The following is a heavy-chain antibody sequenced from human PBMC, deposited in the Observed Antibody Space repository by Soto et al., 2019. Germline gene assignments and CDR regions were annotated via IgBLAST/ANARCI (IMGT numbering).Heavy chain of an antibody. CDR3: ARGITLPTPLDY. CDR2: INPSGGYT. J-gene: IGHJ4*02. D-gene: IGHD1-20*01. V-gene: IGHV1-46*01. CDR1: GYTFTSYY. Sequence: ASVKVSCKASGYTFTSYYMNWVRQAPGQGLEWLGIINPSGGYTTYAQRFLGRVTITRDTSASTAYMELSSLRSEDTAVYYCARGITLPTPLDYWGEGTLVTVSS.